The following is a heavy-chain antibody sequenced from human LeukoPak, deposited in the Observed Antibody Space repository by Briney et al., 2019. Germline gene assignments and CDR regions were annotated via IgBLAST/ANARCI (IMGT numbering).Heavy chain of an antibody. CDR2: ISGSGGTT. D-gene: IGHD5-18*01. Sequence: GGSLRLSCAASGFAFSTYAMSWVRQAPGKGLDWVSEISGSGGTTFYADSEKGRFTISRDNSKNTLYLQMNSLRVEDTAVYYCAKGGDIPKVINDYWGQGTLVTVSS. V-gene: IGHV3-23*01. CDR1: GFAFSTYA. J-gene: IGHJ4*02. CDR3: AKGGDIPKVINDY.